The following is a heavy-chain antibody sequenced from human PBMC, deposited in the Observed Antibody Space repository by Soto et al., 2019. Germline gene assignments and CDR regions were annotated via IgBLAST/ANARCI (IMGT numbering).Heavy chain of an antibody. V-gene: IGHV4-59*08. CDR3: ARLVRDYYYMDV. CDR1: GVSISSYY. J-gene: IGHJ6*03. D-gene: IGHD6-13*01. CDR2: IYYSGST. Sequence: SDTLSLTCTVSGVSISSYYWSWIRQPPGKGLEWIGYIYYSGSTNYNPSLKSRVTISVDTSKNQFSLKLSSVTAADTAVYYCARLVRDYYYMDVWGKGTTVTVSS.